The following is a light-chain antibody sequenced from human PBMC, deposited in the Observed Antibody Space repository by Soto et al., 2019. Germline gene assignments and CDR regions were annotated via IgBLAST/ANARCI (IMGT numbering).Light chain of an antibody. CDR1: SSNIGSNY. CDR2: RNN. V-gene: IGLV1-47*01. CDR3: KSYAGGNTYV. J-gene: IGLJ1*01. Sequence: QSALTQPPSASGTPGQRVTISCSGSSSNIGSNYVYWYQQLPGTAPKLLIYRNNQRPSGVPGRFSGSKSGTTASLTVSGLQAADEADYFCKSYAGGNTYVLGSGTKV.